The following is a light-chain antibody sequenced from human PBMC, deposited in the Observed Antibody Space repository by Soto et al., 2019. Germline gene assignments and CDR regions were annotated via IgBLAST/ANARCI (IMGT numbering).Light chain of an antibody. CDR3: QQSYSSPRT. Sequence: DIQMTQSPSALSASVGDRVTITCRASQSISSYLNWYQQNPGHAPKLLIYAASSLQSGVTSRFSGSGSGTDFTLTISSLQPEDFATYYCQQSYSSPRTFGQGTKVEIK. V-gene: IGKV1-39*01. J-gene: IGKJ1*01. CDR1: QSISSY. CDR2: AAS.